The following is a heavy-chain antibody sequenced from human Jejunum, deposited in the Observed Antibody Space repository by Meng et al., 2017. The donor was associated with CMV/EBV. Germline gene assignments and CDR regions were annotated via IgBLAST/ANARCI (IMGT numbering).Heavy chain of an antibody. Sequence: AASGFTFNINTMTWVRQAPGKGLEWVSSISGGSSAIYYADSVKGRFSISRDNAKKSLYLQMNSLRAEDTAVYYCARGLERQGYFDYWGQGTLVTVSS. CDR2: ISGGSSAI. CDR1: GFTFNINT. J-gene: IGHJ4*02. V-gene: IGHV3-21*01. D-gene: IGHD1-1*01. CDR3: ARGLERQGYFDY.